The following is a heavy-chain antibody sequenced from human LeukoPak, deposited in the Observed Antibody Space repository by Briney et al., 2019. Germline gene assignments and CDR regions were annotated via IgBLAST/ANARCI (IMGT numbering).Heavy chain of an antibody. CDR1: GLTLSNYW. V-gene: IGHV3-74*01. Sequence: GGSLRLSCAASGLTLSNYWMHWVRQAPGKGLVWVSRMNYDGSSTSYADSVKGRFTISRDNSKNTLYLQMNSLRAEDTAVYYCAKGARPNQYYYYYMDVWGKGTTVTVSS. CDR3: AKGARPNQYYYYYMDV. J-gene: IGHJ6*03. D-gene: IGHD1-14*01. CDR2: MNYDGSST.